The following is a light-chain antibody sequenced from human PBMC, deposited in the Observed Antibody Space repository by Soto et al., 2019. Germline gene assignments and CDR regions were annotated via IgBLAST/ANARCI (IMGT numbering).Light chain of an antibody. Sequence: EVVMTQSPVNLSVSPGERATLSCRASQSVSTHLAWYQQKPGQAPRLLIYDASNRATGIPARFSGSGSGTDFTLTISSLEPEDFAVYYCQQRSTPITFGQGTRLEIK. CDR1: QSVSTH. V-gene: IGKV3-11*01. CDR3: QQRSTPIT. CDR2: DAS. J-gene: IGKJ5*01.